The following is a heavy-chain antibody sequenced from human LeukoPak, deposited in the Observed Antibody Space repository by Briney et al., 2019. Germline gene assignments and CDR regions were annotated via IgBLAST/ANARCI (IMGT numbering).Heavy chain of an antibody. CDR3: ARIGDQDDWEVPFDY. V-gene: IGHV3-30*04. CDR2: ISYDGSLK. CDR1: GFTLSRYA. D-gene: IGHD3-9*01. J-gene: IGHJ4*02. Sequence: GGSLRLSCAASGFTLSRYAMHWVRQAPGKGPGWVAVISYDGSLKYYADSVKGRFTISRDNSKNTVYLRMTSLRGEDTAVYYCARIGDQDDWEVPFDYWGQGTLVTVSS.